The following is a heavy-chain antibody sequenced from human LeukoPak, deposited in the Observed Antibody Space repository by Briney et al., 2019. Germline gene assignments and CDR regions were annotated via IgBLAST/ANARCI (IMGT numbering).Heavy chain of an antibody. V-gene: IGHV4-39*01. Sequence: SETLSLPCTVSGGSMSSGSSYWGWIRQPPGKGLEWIGTIYYSGSTYYNPSLKSRVTISADTSKNQFSLKLSSVTAADTAVYYCARTRGYSGYVDAFDIWGQGTMVTVFS. CDR2: IYYSGST. J-gene: IGHJ3*02. CDR1: GGSMSSGSSY. CDR3: ARTRGYSGYVDAFDI. D-gene: IGHD5-12*01.